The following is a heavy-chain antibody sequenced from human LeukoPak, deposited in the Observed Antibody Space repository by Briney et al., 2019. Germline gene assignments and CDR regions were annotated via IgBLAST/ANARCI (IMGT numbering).Heavy chain of an antibody. J-gene: IGHJ5*02. V-gene: IGHV1-69*02. CDR3: ASDYYDSSGYYR. D-gene: IGHD3-22*01. CDR1: GGTFSSYT. Sequence: SVTVSCKASGGTFSSYTISWVRQAHAPGLEWMGRIIPILGIANYAQKFQGRVTITADKSKSTAYMELSSLRSEDTAVYYCASDYYDSSGYYRWGQGTLVTVSS. CDR2: IIPILGIA.